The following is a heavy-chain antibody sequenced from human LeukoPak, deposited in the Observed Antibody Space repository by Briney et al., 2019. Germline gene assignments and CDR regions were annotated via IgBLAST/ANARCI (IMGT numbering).Heavy chain of an antibody. V-gene: IGHV1-8*01. J-gene: IGHJ4*02. CDR2: MNPNSGNT. D-gene: IGHD1-14*01. CDR1: GYTFTSYD. Sequence: ASVKVPCKASGYTFTSYDINWVRQATGQGLQWMVWMNPNSGNTGYAQKFQGRVTMTRNTSISTAYMELSSLRSEDTAVYYCARAKRFSNRYSLDSWGPGTLVTVSS. CDR3: ARAKRFSNRYSLDS.